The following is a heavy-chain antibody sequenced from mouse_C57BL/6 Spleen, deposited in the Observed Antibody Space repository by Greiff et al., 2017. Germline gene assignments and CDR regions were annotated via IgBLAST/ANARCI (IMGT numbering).Heavy chain of an antibody. CDR2: INPSSGYT. V-gene: IGHV1-4*01. CDR1: GYTFTSYT. CDR3: ASSYYGYAMDY. D-gene: IGHD1-1*01. J-gene: IGHJ4*01. Sequence: VQLQQSGAELARPGASVKMSCKASGYTFTSYTMHWVKQRPGQGLEWIGYINPSSGYTKYNQKFKDKATLTADKSTSTAYMQLSSLTSEDSAVYYCASSYYGYAMDYWGQGTSVTVSS.